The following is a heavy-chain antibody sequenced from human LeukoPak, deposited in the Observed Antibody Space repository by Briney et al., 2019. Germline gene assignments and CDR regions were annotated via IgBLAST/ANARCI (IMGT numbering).Heavy chain of an antibody. D-gene: IGHD6-19*01. J-gene: IGHJ4*02. Sequence: SETLSLTCTVSGGSISSYYWSWIRQPPGKGLEWIGYIYYSGSTNYYPSLKSRVTISLDTSKNQFSLILSSVTAADTAVYYCARAHSSGWYEDYWGQGTLVTVSS. CDR1: GGSISSYY. CDR2: IYYSGST. V-gene: IGHV4-59*01. CDR3: ARAHSSGWYEDY.